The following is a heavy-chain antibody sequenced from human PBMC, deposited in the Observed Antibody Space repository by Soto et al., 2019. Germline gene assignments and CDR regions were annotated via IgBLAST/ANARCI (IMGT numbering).Heavy chain of an antibody. J-gene: IGHJ5*02. CDR3: ARASDWFDP. V-gene: IGHV1-3*01. Sequence: VASVKVSCKASGYTFSNYAMHWVRQAPGQRLEWMGWINAGNGNTKYSQKFQGRVTFTRDTSASTAYMELNSLRSEDTAVYYCARASDWFDPWGQGTLVTVSS. CDR2: INAGNGNT. CDR1: GYTFSNYA.